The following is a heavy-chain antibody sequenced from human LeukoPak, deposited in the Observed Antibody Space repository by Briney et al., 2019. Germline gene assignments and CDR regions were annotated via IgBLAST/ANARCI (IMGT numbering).Heavy chain of an antibody. J-gene: IGHJ5*02. V-gene: IGHV3-73*01. CDR1: GFTLSDSA. CDR3: TRDRGTYDWLDP. D-gene: IGHD1-26*01. Sequence: GGSLKLSCAASGFTLSDSAIHWVRQASGKGLEWVGLIDRPAKSYATAYGASVGGRFTISRDDSKNTAYLQMDSLKTEDTALYYCTRDRGTYDWLDPWGQGTLVTVSS. CDR2: IDRPAKSYAT.